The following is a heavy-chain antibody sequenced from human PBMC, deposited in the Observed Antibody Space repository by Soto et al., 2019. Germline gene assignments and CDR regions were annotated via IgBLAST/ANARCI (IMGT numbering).Heavy chain of an antibody. CDR3: AKDLGDVLRYFDWINPLDY. D-gene: IGHD3-9*01. J-gene: IGHJ4*02. CDR2: ISYDGSNK. Sequence: QPGGSLRLSCAASGFTFSSYGMHWVRQAPGKGLEWVAVISYDGSNKYYADSVKGRFTISRDNSKNTLYLQMNSLRAEDTAVYYCAKDLGDVLRYFDWINPLDYWGQGTLVTVSS. CDR1: GFTFSSYG. V-gene: IGHV3-30*18.